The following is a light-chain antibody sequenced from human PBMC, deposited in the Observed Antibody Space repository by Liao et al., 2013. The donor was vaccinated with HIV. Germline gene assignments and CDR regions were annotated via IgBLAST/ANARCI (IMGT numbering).Light chain of an antibody. V-gene: IGLV3-27*01. CDR2: KDS. J-gene: IGLJ2*01. CDR3: YSAADNMEV. Sequence: SYELTQPPSVSVSPGQTARITCSGDALPKQYAYWYQQKPGQAPVLVIYKDSERPSGIPERFSGSSSGTTVTLTISGAQVEDEADYYCYSAADNMEVFGGGTKLTVL. CDR1: ALPKQY.